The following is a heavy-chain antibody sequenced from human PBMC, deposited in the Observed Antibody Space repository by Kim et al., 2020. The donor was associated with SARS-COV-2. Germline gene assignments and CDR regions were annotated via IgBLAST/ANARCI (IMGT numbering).Heavy chain of an antibody. CDR2: ISAYNGNT. V-gene: IGHV1-18*04. D-gene: IGHD3-22*01. J-gene: IGHJ2*01. Sequence: ASVKVSCKASGYTFTSYGISWVRQAPGQGLEWMGWISAYNGNTNYAQKLQGRVTMTTDTSTSTAYMELRSLRSDDTAVYYCARGVYYDSSGYLYWYFDLWGRGTLVTVSS. CDR1: GYTFTSYG. CDR3: ARGVYYDSSGYLYWYFDL.